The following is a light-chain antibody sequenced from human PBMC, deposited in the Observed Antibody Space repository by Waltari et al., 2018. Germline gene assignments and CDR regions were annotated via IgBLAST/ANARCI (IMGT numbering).Light chain of an antibody. CDR1: SSDVGDYNY. CDR2: DVS. Sequence: QSALTQPASVSGSPGQSITISCTGTSSDVGDYNYVSWYQRHPGKAPKLIIFDVSNRPHGVSNRFSGPKSGDTASLTISGLQAEDEADYYCSSYTSSSTYVVFGGGTKLTVL. J-gene: IGLJ2*01. CDR3: SSYTSSSTYVV. V-gene: IGLV2-14*03.